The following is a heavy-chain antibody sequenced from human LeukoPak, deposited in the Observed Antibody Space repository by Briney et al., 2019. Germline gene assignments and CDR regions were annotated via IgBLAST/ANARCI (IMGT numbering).Heavy chain of an antibody. CDR1: GGSISSGSYY. D-gene: IGHD4/OR15-4a*01. CDR2: IYYSVST. V-gene: IGHV4-39*01. Sequence: PTETLSLTCTVSGGSISSGSYYWGWIRQPPGKGLEWIGSIYYSVSTFYNPSLKSRVTISVEASKNQFSLKLSSVTAADTAVYYCARHRDNYDDWIDYWGQGTLVTVSS. CDR3: ARHRDNYDDWIDY. J-gene: IGHJ4*02.